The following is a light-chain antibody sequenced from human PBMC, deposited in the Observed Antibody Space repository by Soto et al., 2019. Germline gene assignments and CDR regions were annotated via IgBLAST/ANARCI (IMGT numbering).Light chain of an antibody. Sequence: EIVLTQSPGTLSLSPGERATLSCRASQSVSSAYLAWYQHKPGQPPTLLIYAASSRVTGIPDRFSGSGSGTDFTLTISRLEPEDFAGYYCQQYGSSSTWTFGQGTKVEIK. CDR3: QQYGSSSTWT. CDR2: AAS. J-gene: IGKJ1*01. V-gene: IGKV3-20*01. CDR1: QSVSSAY.